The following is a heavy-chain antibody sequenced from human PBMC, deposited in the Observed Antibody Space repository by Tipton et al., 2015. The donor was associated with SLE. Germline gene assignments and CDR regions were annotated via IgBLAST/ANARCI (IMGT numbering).Heavy chain of an antibody. J-gene: IGHJ5*02. CDR2: ISWNSGSI. CDR3: AKEGGIAAADWFDP. Sequence: SLRLSCAASGFTFDDYAMHWVRQAPGKGLEWVSGISWNSGSIGYADSVKGRLTISRDNAKNSLYLQMNSLRAEDTALYYCAKEGGIAAADWFDPWGQGTLVTVSS. CDR1: GFTFDDYA. D-gene: IGHD6-13*01. V-gene: IGHV3-9*01.